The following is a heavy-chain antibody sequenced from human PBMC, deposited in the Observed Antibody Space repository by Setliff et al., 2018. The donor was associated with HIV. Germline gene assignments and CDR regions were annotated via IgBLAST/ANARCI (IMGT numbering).Heavy chain of an antibody. D-gene: IGHD6-13*01. CDR3: AREDGEYTSSPRWFDP. CDR2: IYTSGSI. CDR1: GASISSSGYY. V-gene: IGHV4-61*02. J-gene: IGHJ5*02. Sequence: PSETLSLTCTVSGASISSSGYYWSWIRQPAGKGLEWIGRIYTSGSIHYNPSLKSRVTISVDTSKNQFSLKVSSVNAPDTAVYFCAREDGEYTSSPRWFDPWGQGTQVTVSS.